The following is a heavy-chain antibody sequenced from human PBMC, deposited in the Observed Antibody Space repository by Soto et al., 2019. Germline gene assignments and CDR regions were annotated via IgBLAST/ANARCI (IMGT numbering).Heavy chain of an antibody. J-gene: IGHJ5*02. CDR1: GFSFFNYG. CDR3: AKEREQELVRGWFDP. V-gene: IGHV3-30*18. Sequence: SLRLSCAAFGFSFFNYGLHWVRQAPGKGLEWVAMISFDRRNEYYADSVKGRFTISRDNSKNAFYLQMNSLRVEDTAVYYCAKEREQELVRGWFDPWGQGTLVTVSS. CDR2: ISFDRRNE. D-gene: IGHD6-13*01.